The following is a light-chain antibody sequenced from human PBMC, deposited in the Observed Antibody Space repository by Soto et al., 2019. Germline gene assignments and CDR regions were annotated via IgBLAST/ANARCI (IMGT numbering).Light chain of an antibody. CDR2: LGS. J-gene: IGKJ1*01. Sequence: DIVMTQSPLSLPVTPGEPASISCRSSQSLLNSNGYNYLDWYLQKPGQSPQLLIYLGSNRASGVPDRFSGSGSGTDFTLKISRVEAEDVGVYYCMQGTHWPPTFGQGTKVDIK. CDR1: QSLLNSNGYNY. CDR3: MQGTHWPPT. V-gene: IGKV2-28*01.